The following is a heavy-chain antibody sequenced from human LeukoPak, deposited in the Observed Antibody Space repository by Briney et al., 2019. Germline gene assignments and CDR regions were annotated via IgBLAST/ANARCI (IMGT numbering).Heavy chain of an antibody. CDR1: GGSFSGYC. J-gene: IGHJ4*02. CDR2: INHSGST. CDR3: ARGREKRFLAFDY. D-gene: IGHD3-3*01. Sequence: SETLSLTCAVYGGSFSGYCWSWIRQPPGKGLEWIGEINHSGSTNYNPSLKSRVTISVDTSKNQFSLKLSSVTAADTAVYYCARGREKRFLAFDYWGQGTLVTVSS. V-gene: IGHV4-34*01.